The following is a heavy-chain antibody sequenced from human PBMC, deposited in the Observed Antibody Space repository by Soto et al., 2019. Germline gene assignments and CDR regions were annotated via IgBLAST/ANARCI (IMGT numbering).Heavy chain of an antibody. V-gene: IGHV1-3*05. CDR3: ARAPSWWYFDL. CDR1: GYTFASYA. J-gene: IGHJ2*01. Sequence: QVQLVQSGAEEKKPGASVKVSCKATGYTFASYAMHWVRQAPGERLEWMGWINAGNGNTKYSQKFQGRVTITRDTSASTAYMELSSLRSEDTAVYYCARAPSWWYFDLWGRGTLVTVSS. CDR2: INAGNGNT.